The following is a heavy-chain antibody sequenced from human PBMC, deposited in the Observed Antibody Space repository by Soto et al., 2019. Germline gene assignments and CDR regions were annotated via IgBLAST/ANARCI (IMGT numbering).Heavy chain of an antibody. Sequence: ASVKVSSKASGYTFTGYYMHWVRQAPGQGLEWMGWINPNSGGTNYAQKFQGWVTMTRDTSISTAYMELSRLRSDDTAVYYCARARIAAAGGNWFDTWGQGTLVTVSS. CDR2: INPNSGGT. V-gene: IGHV1-2*04. CDR1: GYTFTGYY. CDR3: ARARIAAAGGNWFDT. D-gene: IGHD6-13*01. J-gene: IGHJ5*02.